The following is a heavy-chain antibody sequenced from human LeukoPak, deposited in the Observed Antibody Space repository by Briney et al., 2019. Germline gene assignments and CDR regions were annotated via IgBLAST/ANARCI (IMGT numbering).Heavy chain of an antibody. V-gene: IGHV3-74*01. CDR2: INSDGSST. CDR1: GFTFSSYW. J-gene: IGHJ4*02. D-gene: IGHD3-9*01. Sequence: GGSLRLSCAASGFTFSSYWMHWVRQAPGKGLVWVSRINSDGSSTSYADSVKGRFTISRDNAKNTLYLQMNSLRAEDTAVYYCARGGRVRYFDWLLQYYFDYWGQGTLVTVSS. CDR3: ARGGRVRYFDWLLQYYFDY.